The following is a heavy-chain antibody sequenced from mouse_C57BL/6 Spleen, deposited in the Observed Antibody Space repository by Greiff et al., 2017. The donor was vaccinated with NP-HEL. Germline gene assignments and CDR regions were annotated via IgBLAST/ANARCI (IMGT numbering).Heavy chain of an antibody. J-gene: IGHJ2*01. CDR2: IDPSDSYT. CDR1: GYTFTSYW. Sequence: QVQLQQPGAELVMPGASVKLSCKASGYTFTSYWMHWVKQRPGQGLEWIGEIDPSDSYTNYNQKFKGKSTLTVDKSSSTAYMPLSSLTSEDSAVYYCARWVGSSGYFDYWGQGTTLTVSS. CDR3: ARWVGSSGYFDY. V-gene: IGHV1-69*01. D-gene: IGHD3-2*02.